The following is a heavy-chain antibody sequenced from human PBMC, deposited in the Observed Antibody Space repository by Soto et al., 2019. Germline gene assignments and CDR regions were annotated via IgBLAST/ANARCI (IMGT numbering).Heavy chain of an antibody. CDR1: GGSISSGGYY. CDR3: AREIYCTNGVCPNWFDP. V-gene: IGHV4-31*03. CDR2: IYYSGST. Sequence: SETLSLTCTVSGGSISSGGYYWSWTRQHPGKGLEWIGYIYYSGSTYYNPSLKSRVTISVDTSKNQFSLKLSSVTAADTAVYYCAREIYCTNGVCPNWFDPWGQGTLVTVSS. J-gene: IGHJ5*02. D-gene: IGHD2-8*01.